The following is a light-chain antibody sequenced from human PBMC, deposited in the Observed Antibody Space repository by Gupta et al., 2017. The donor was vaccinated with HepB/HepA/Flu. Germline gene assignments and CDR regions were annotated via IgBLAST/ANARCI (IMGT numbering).Light chain of an antibody. CDR1: QSVSSSY. J-gene: IGKJ1*01. Sequence: EIVLTQSSGTLSLSPGERATLSCRASQSVSSSYLAWYQQKPGQAPRLLIYGASSRATGIPDRFSGSGSGTDFTLTISRLEPEDFAVYYCQQDGSSPWTFGQGTKVEIK. CDR2: GAS. CDR3: QQDGSSPWT. V-gene: IGKV3-20*01.